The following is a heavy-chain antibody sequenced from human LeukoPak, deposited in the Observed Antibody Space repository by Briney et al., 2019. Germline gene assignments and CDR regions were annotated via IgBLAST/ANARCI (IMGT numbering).Heavy chain of an antibody. V-gene: IGHV4-61*02. CDR1: GGSTSGSSYY. CDR2: IYTSGST. CDR3: ARANLMVNYYYYYMDV. D-gene: IGHD2-8*02. Sequence: SQTLSLTCTVSGGSTSGSSYYWSWIRQPAGKGLEWIGRIYTSGSTNYNPSLKSRVTISVDTSKNQFSLKLSSVTAADTAVYYCARANLMVNYYYYYMDVWGKGTTVTISS. J-gene: IGHJ6*03.